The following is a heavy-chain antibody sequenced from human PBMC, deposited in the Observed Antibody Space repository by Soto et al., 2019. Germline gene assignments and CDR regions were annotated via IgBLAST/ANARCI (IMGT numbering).Heavy chain of an antibody. CDR2: IGVGGGDR. D-gene: IGHD3-10*01. Sequence: EVQLLESGGGLVQPGGSLRLSCEASGFTFSSYAKRWVRQAPGKGLEWVSIIGVGGGDRYYPESVKGRFTISRDNSRDTLYLEMNSLRDEDTAVYYCARVRFGELVWGQGTLVTVSS. CDR1: GFTFSSYA. CDR3: ARVRFGELV. V-gene: IGHV3-23*01. J-gene: IGHJ4*02.